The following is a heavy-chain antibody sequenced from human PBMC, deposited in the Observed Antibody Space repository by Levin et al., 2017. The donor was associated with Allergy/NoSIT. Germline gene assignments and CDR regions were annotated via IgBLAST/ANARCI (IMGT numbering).Heavy chain of an antibody. CDR1: GGSISASHW. Sequence: PSETLSLTCAVSGGSISASHWWGWFRQPPGKGLEWIGEILHAETTNYSPSVKSRLTISGDKSKNVLSLAVSSVTAADTAVYYCARKGSGSSTDYWGQGILVTVSS. J-gene: IGHJ4*02. CDR2: ILHAETT. D-gene: IGHD3-10*01. CDR3: ARKGSGSSTDY. V-gene: IGHV4-4*02.